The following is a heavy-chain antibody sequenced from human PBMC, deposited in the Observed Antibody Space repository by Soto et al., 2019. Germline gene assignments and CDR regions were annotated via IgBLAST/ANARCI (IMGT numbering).Heavy chain of an antibody. CDR3: STSVYCSTTSCYYYYGLDV. D-gene: IGHD2-2*01. CDR2: IIPIFGTE. V-gene: IGHV1-69*01. CDR1: GGTFSSHS. Sequence: QVQLVQSGAEVKKPGSSVKVSCKVSGGTFSSHSINWVRQAPGQGPEWMGGIIPIFGTENYAQKFQGRVTITADESTSTAYMELSSLTSEETALYYCSTSVYCSTTSCYYYYGLDVWGQGTTVIVSS. J-gene: IGHJ6*02.